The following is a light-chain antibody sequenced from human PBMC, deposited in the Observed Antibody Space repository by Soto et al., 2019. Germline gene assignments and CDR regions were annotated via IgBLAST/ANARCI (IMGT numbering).Light chain of an antibody. V-gene: IGKV1-27*01. CDR1: QGISNY. J-gene: IGKJ1*01. CDR2: AAS. Sequence: DIQMTQAPSALSASVGDRVTITCRASQGISNYLAWYQQKPGKVPKLLIYAASTLESGVPTRFSGSGSGKDFTLTISTLKPEDVASYYCQKYSSAPRTFGQGNKVEIK. CDR3: QKYSSAPRT.